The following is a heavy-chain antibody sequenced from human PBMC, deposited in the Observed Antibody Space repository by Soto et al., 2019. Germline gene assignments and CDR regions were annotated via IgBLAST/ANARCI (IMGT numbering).Heavy chain of an antibody. J-gene: IGHJ3*02. Sequence: GGSLRLSCAASGFTFSSYSMNWVRQAPGKGLEWVSSISSSSSYIYYADSVKGRFTISRDNAKNSLYLQMNSLRAEDTAVYYCARDAEYSSGCPNAFDIWGQGTMVTVSS. CDR1: GFTFSSYS. D-gene: IGHD6-19*01. CDR2: ISSSSSYI. CDR3: ARDAEYSSGCPNAFDI. V-gene: IGHV3-21*01.